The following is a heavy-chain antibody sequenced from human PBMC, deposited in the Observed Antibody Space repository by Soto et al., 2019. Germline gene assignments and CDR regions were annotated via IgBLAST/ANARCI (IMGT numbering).Heavy chain of an antibody. Sequence: PSETLSLTCTVSGSSVSGGIYYWTWIRQPPEKGLEWIGYIYNSKTTNYSASLRSRVTISVDTSKNQFSLRLTSVTAADTAVYYCARYRDYGDYGYFDSWGQGTLVTVPS. J-gene: IGHJ4*02. CDR2: IYNSKTT. D-gene: IGHD4-17*01. CDR3: ARYRDYGDYGYFDS. V-gene: IGHV4-61*01. CDR1: GSSVSGGIYY.